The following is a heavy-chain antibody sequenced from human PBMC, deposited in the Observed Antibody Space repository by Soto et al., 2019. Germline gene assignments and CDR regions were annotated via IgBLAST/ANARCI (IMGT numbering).Heavy chain of an antibody. CDR2: IKSKTDGGTT. J-gene: IGHJ4*02. D-gene: IGHD6-13*01. CDR1: GFTFSNAW. CDR3: TTEIYSSSWTGDY. Sequence: EVQLVESGGGLVKPGGSLRLSCAASGFTFSNAWMSWVRQAPGKGLEWVGRIKSKTDGGTTDYAAPVKGRFTISRDDSNHTLYLQKNSLKTEDTAVYYCTTEIYSSSWTGDYWGQGTLVTVSS. V-gene: IGHV3-15*01.